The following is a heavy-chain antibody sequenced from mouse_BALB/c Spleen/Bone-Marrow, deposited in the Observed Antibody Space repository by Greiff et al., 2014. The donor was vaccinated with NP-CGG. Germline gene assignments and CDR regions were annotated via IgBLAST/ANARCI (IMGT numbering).Heavy chain of an antibody. CDR1: GFTFSDYY. J-gene: IGHJ4*01. Sequence: VQLKESGGGLVKPGGSLKLSCAASGFTFSDYYMYWVRQTPEKRLEWVATISDGGSYTYYPDSVKGRFTISRDIAKNNLYLQMSSLKSEDTAMYYCARDRGVQGYAMDYWGQGTSVTVSS. V-gene: IGHV5-4*02. CDR3: ARDRGVQGYAMDY. CDR2: ISDGGSYT. D-gene: IGHD2-14*01.